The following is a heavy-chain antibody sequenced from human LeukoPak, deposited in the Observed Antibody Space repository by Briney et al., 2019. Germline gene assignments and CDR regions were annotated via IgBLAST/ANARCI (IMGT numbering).Heavy chain of an antibody. Sequence: GGSLRLSCTGFGFTFRGYAVSWVRQAPGKGLEWVCFISSTTNTIYYADSVKGRFTISRDNAKNSLYLQMNSLRDEDTAVYYCARDPNDYWGEGTLVTVSS. CDR2: ISSTTNTI. CDR3: ARDPNDY. V-gene: IGHV3-48*02. CDR1: GFTFRGYA. J-gene: IGHJ4*02.